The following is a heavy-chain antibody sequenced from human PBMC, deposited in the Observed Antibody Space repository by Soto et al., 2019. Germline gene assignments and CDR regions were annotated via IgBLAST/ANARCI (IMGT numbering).Heavy chain of an antibody. CDR1: GDSITSTNK. CDR3: AARQLLAFYFDS. D-gene: IGHD2-2*01. V-gene: IGHV4-4*02. CDR2: IYHSGNT. Sequence: QVQLQESGPGLAKPSGTLSLTCTVSGDSITSTNKWSWVRQPPGKGLEWIGEIYHSGNTDYNPSLKSRVAMSVDKSKNQSSLNLTSLAAADAAVYFCAARQLLAFYFDSWGQGTLVTVSS. J-gene: IGHJ4*02.